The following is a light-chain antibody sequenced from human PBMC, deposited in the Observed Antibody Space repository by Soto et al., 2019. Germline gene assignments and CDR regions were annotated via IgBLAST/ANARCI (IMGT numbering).Light chain of an antibody. CDR3: QQYYSLPGT. J-gene: IGKJ1*01. CDR2: WTS. Sequence: DIVMTQSPDSLAVSLGERATINCKSSQSVLSSSNNRNYLAWYQQKPGQTPKLLIYWTSTRQSGVPDRFSGSGSGTDFTLTINTLQAEDVAVYYRQQYYSLPGTFGQGTKVEIK. V-gene: IGKV4-1*01. CDR1: QSVLSSSNNRNY.